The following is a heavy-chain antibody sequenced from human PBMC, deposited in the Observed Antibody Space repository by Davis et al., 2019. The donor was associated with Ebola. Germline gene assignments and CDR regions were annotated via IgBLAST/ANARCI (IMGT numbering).Heavy chain of an antibody. CDR1: GFTFSSYA. CDR2: ISGSGGST. J-gene: IGHJ3*02. Sequence: PGGSLRLSCAASGFTFSSYAMSWVRQAPGKGLEWVSAISGSGGSTYYADSVKGRFTISRDNSKNTLYLQMNSLRAEDTAIYYCAKDKNYDFWSGYPHDAFDIWGQGTMVTAPS. CDR3: AKDKNYDFWSGYPHDAFDI. D-gene: IGHD3-3*01. V-gene: IGHV3-23*01.